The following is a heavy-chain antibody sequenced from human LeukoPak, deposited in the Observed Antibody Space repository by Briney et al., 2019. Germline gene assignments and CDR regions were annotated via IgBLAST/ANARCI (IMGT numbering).Heavy chain of an antibody. Sequence: SGTLSLTCAVSGGSISSSNWWSWVRQPPGKGLEWNGEIYHSGSTNYNPSLKSRVTISVDKSKNQFSLKLSSVTAADTAVYYCARNYYGSGREVDYWGQGTLVTVSS. J-gene: IGHJ4*02. CDR3: ARNYYGSGREVDY. CDR2: IYHSGST. D-gene: IGHD3-10*01. V-gene: IGHV4-4*02. CDR1: GGSISSSNW.